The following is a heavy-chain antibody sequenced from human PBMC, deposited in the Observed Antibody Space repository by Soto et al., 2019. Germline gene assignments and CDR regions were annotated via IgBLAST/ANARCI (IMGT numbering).Heavy chain of an antibody. CDR3: ARDLYQIATLGRPFDY. CDR1: GFTFSGYW. V-gene: IGHV3-7*03. J-gene: IGHJ4*02. D-gene: IGHD6-6*01. Sequence: EVQLVESGGGLVQPGGSLRLSCAASGFTFSGYWMSWVRQAPGTGLEWVANIKQDGSEKNYVDSVKGRFTISRDNAKNSLDLQMNSLRAEDTAVYYCARDLYQIATLGRPFDYWGRGTLVTVSS. CDR2: IKQDGSEK.